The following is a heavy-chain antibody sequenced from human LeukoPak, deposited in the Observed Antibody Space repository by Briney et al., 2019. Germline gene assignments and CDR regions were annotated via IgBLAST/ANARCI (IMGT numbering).Heavy chain of an antibody. CDR2: ISYDGSNK. CDR3: ARDKSSSWCSHFDY. Sequence: GRSLRLSCAASGFTFSSYAMHWVRQAPGKGLEWVAVISYDGSNKYYADSVKGRFTISRDNSKNTLYLQMNSLRAEDTAVYYCARDKSSSWCSHFDYWGQGTLVTVSS. V-gene: IGHV3-30*04. J-gene: IGHJ4*02. CDR1: GFTFSSYA. D-gene: IGHD6-13*01.